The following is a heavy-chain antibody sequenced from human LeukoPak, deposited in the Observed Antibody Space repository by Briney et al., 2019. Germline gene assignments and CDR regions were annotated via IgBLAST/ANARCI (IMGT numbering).Heavy chain of an antibody. Sequence: GGSLRLSCAASGFTFTKAWMTWVRQAPGKGLEWIGRIRSITDGGTTEYAAPVKGKFTISRDDSTNTPYLQMSSLNTEDTAVYYCTTAVRGGNFLDSWGQGTLVTVSS. J-gene: IGHJ4*02. CDR3: TTAVRGGNFLDS. CDR2: IRSITDGGTT. V-gene: IGHV3-15*01. D-gene: IGHD1-7*01. CDR1: GFTFTKAW.